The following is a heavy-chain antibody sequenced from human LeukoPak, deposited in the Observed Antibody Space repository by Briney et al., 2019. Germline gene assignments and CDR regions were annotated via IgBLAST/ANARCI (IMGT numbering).Heavy chain of an antibody. CDR2: INPNSGGT. CDR1: GYTFTGYY. D-gene: IGHD3-22*01. Sequence: GASVKVSCKASGYTFTGYYIHWVGQAPGQGLEWMGWINPNSGGTNYAQNFQGRISMTSDTYITTAYMELSSLRSDDTALYYCARHHYDGSGYYGYHGFDIWGQGTTVTVSS. V-gene: IGHV1-2*02. J-gene: IGHJ3*02. CDR3: ARHHYDGSGYYGYHGFDI.